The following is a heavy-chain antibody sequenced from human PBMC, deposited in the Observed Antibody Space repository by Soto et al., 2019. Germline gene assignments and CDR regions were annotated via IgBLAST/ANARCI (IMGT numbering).Heavy chain of an antibody. CDR2: IYHSGST. J-gene: IGHJ6*02. CDR3: ASVRGGYYYAMDV. V-gene: IGHV4-4*02. CDR1: GGSISSSNW. D-gene: IGHD3-10*02. Sequence: QVQLQESGPGLVKPSGTLSLTCAVSGGSISSSNWWSWVRQPPGKGLEWIGEIYHSGSTNYNPSLKGRVTISVDQSKHQFSLKLSSVTAADTAVYYCASVRGGYYYAMDVWGQGTTVTVSS.